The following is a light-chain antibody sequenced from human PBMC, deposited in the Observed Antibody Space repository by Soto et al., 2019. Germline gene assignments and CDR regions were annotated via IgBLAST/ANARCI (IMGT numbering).Light chain of an antibody. CDR1: QSVRTY. Sequence: EVVLTQSPATLSLSPGERATLSCRASQSVRTYLAWYQQKPGQAPRLLIHDVSDRATGIPARFSGSGSGTDFTLTISSREPEDFAVYYCQQRSSWPLTFGGGTKVDIK. V-gene: IGKV3-11*01. J-gene: IGKJ4*01. CDR3: QQRSSWPLT. CDR2: DVS.